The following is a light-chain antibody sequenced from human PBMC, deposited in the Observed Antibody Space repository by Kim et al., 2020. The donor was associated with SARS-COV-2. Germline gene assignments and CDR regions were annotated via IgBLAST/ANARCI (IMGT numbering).Light chain of an antibody. Sequence: SASVGDRVTFTCRARQSVSRSLAWYQQKPGKAPKLLISDASDLKSGVPSRFSGSGSGTQFTLTISSLQPDDFATYFCQQYNSYSQSFGQGTKLEI. CDR1: QSVSRS. J-gene: IGKJ2*01. V-gene: IGKV1-5*01. CDR3: QQYNSYSQS. CDR2: DAS.